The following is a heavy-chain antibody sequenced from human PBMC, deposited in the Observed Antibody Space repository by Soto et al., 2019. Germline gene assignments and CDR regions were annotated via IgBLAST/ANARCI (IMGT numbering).Heavy chain of an antibody. CDR2: IYPGDSDT. V-gene: IGHV5-51*01. J-gene: IGHJ6*02. CDR3: VKHYYDSSGTGAYYYYGMDV. CDR1: GYSFTRLW. D-gene: IGHD3-22*01. Sequence: SGESLKILCKGSGYSFTRLWIGLVRQMPGKGLGWLGIIYPGDSDTRYSPSFQGQVTISADKSISTDYLQRSSLKASDTAMYYCVKHYYDSSGTGAYYYYGMDVWGQGTTVTVSS.